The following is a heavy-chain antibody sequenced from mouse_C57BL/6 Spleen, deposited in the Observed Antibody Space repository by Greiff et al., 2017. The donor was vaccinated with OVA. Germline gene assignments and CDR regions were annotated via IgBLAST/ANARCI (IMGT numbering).Heavy chain of an antibody. CDR2: IDPSDSYT. V-gene: IGHV1-50*01. Sequence: QVQLQQPGAELVKPGASVKLSCKASGYTFTSYWMQWVKQRPGQGLEWIGEIDPSDSYTNYNQKFKGKATLTVDTSYNTTYMQLSSLTSEDSAVYYCSRERGDYYGSRPAWFAYWGQGTLVTVSA. D-gene: IGHD1-1*01. CDR3: SRERGDYYGSRPAWFAY. J-gene: IGHJ3*01. CDR1: GYTFTSYW.